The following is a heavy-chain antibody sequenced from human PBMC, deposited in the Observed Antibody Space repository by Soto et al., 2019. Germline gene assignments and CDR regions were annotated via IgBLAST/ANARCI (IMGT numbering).Heavy chain of an antibody. Sequence: QVQLQESGPGLVKPSQTLSLTCTVSGGSISSGGYYWSWIRQHPGEGLEWIGYIYYSGSTYYNPSLKSRVTISVDTSKNQFSLKLSSVTAADTAVYYCARGSKRSGTDDYYYYYGMDVWGQGTTVTVSS. J-gene: IGHJ6*02. CDR1: GGSISSGGYY. V-gene: IGHV4-31*03. CDR3: ARGSKRSGTDDYYYYYGMDV. CDR2: IYYSGST. D-gene: IGHD1-26*01.